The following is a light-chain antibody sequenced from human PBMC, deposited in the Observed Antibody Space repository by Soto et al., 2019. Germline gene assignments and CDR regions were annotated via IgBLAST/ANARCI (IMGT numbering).Light chain of an antibody. J-gene: IGKJ2*01. CDR3: QQGYKTPYT. CDR2: GTS. V-gene: IGKV1-39*01. CDR1: QTIGNE. Sequence: DIPMTQSPSSLPASVGDIVTITCRASQTIGNELNWYQQKPGKAPKLLVYGTSSLQSGVPARFSGRGSGTDFTLTINSLQPDDFAVYYCQQGYKTPYTFGRGTKVDIQ.